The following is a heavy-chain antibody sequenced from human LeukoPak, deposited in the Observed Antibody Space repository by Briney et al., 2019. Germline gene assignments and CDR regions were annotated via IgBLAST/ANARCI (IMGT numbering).Heavy chain of an antibody. CDR2: ITNSGDNT. CDR3: AKDLRFLKDIVVVPAAMNGGLRLTSFDY. D-gene: IGHD2-2*01. CDR1: GFTFSNYA. J-gene: IGHJ4*02. Sequence: PGGSLRLSCAASGFTFSNYAMSWVRQAPGKGLEWVSAITNSGDNTYYADSVKGRFTISRDNSKNTLYLQINSLRAEDTAIYYCAKDLRFLKDIVVVPAAMNGGLRLTSFDYWGQGTLVTVSS. V-gene: IGHV3-23*01.